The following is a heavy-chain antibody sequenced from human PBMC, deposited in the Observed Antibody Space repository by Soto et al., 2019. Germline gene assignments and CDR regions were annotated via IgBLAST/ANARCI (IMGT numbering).Heavy chain of an antibody. CDR1: GGSFSGYY. J-gene: IGHJ4*02. CDR3: ARVRWSYTLITFDY. Sequence: PSETLSLTCAVYGGSFSGYYWSWIRQPPGKGLEWIGEINHSGSTNYNPSLKSRVTISVDTSKNQFSLKLSSVTAADTAVYYCARVRWSYTLITFDYWGQGTLVTVS. V-gene: IGHV4-34*01. CDR2: INHSGST. D-gene: IGHD1-26*01.